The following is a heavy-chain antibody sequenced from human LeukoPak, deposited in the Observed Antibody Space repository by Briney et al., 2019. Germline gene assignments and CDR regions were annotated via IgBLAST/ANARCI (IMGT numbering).Heavy chain of an antibody. J-gene: IGHJ4*02. CDR3: ARDLGEQWLAYYFDY. V-gene: IGHV3-21*01. D-gene: IGHD6-19*01. CDR1: GFTFSSYS. CDR2: ISSSSSYI. Sequence: GGSLRLSCAASGFTFSSYSMNWVRQAPGKGLEWVSSISSSSSYIYYADSVEGRFTISRDSAKNSLYLQMNSLRAEDTAVYYCARDLGEQWLAYYFDYWGQGTLVTVSS.